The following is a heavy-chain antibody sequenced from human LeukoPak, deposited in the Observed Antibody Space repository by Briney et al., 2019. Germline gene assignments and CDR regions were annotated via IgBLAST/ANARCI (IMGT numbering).Heavy chain of an antibody. CDR3: AKDLTRVPNY. CDR1: GFTVSSNY. V-gene: IGHV3-23*01. Sequence: GGSLRLSCAASGFTVSSNYMSWVRQAPGKGLEWVSAISGSGGSTYYADSVKGRFTISRDNSKNTLYLQMNSLRAEDTAVYYCAKDLTRVPNYWGQGTLVTVSS. J-gene: IGHJ4*02. CDR2: ISGSGGST.